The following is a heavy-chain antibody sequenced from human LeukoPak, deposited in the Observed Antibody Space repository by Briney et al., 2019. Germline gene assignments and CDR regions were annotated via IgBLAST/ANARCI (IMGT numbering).Heavy chain of an antibody. Sequence: ASVKVSCKASGYTFTSYDINWVRQATGQGLEWMGWMNPNSGNTGYAQKFQGRVTMTRNTSISTAYMELRSLRSDDTAVYYCAREPAPGGIDYWGQGTLVTVSS. J-gene: IGHJ4*02. D-gene: IGHD3-16*01. CDR1: GYTFTSYD. CDR2: MNPNSGNT. V-gene: IGHV1-8*01. CDR3: AREPAPGGIDY.